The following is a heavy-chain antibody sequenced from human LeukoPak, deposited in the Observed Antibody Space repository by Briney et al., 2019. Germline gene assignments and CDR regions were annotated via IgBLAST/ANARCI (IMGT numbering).Heavy chain of an antibody. D-gene: IGHD2-2*01. V-gene: IGHV1-18*01. CDR2: ISAYNGNT. CDR1: VYTFTNYG. Sequence: ASVTVSFKASVYTFTNYGISWVRQAPGQGGEGMGWISAYNGNTNYAQKLHRRVTMTTDTSTSTAYMQLRILRSDDTAVYYCAREVVVPAASHSGQYDYWGQGTLVTVSS. J-gene: IGHJ4*02. CDR3: AREVVVPAASHSGQYDY.